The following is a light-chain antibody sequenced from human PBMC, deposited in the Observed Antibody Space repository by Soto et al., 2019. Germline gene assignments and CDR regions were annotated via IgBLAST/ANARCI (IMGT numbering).Light chain of an antibody. CDR1: SSDVGAYNY. Sequence: QAASVSGSPGQSITISCTGTSSDVGAYNYVSWYQQPPGKAPKFLIYEVNNRPSGVSDRFSGSKSGNTASLTISALQAEDEADYYCASYTRGGTYVFGTRTKVTVL. V-gene: IGLV2-14*01. CDR3: ASYTRGGTYV. J-gene: IGLJ1*01. CDR2: EVN.